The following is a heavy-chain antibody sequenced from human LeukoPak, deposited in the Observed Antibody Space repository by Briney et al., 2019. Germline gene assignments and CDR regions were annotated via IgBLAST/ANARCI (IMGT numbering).Heavy chain of an antibody. CDR3: ARGIPTYYDFWSGHLPVYYMDV. D-gene: IGHD3-3*01. J-gene: IGHJ6*03. V-gene: IGHV1-46*01. CDR2: INPSGGST. Sequence: GASVKVSCKASGYTFTSYYMHWVRQAPGQGLEWMGIINPSGGSTSYAQKFQGRVTMTRDMSTSTVYMELSSLRSEDTAVYYCARGIPTYYDFWSGHLPVYYMDVWGKGTTVTVSS. CDR1: GYTFTSYY.